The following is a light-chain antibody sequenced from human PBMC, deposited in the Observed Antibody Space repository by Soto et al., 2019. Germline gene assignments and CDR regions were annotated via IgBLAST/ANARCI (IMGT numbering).Light chain of an antibody. Sequence: DIQMTQSPSSLSASVEYRVIITCRASQSTSNHLNWYQQKPGKAPKLLIFAASSLQSGVPSRFSGSRSGPDFTLTISSLQPEDFATYYCQHSYSRPPTFGQGTKVEIK. V-gene: IGKV1-39*01. CDR1: QSTSNH. CDR2: AAS. CDR3: QHSYSRPPT. J-gene: IGKJ1*01.